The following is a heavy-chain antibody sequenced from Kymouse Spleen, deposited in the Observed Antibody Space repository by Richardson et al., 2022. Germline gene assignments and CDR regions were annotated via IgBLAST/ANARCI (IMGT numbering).Heavy chain of an antibody. D-gene: IGHD3-10*01. Sequence: EVQLVESGGGLVQPGRSLRLSCAASGFTFDDYAMHWVRQAPGKGLEWVSGISWNSGSIGYADSVKGRFTISRDNAKNSLYLQMNSLRAEDTALYYCAKDIGVRGMGYFDYWGQGTLVTVSS. CDR1: GFTFDDYA. V-gene: IGHV3-9*01. J-gene: IGHJ4*02. CDR2: ISWNSGSI. CDR3: AKDIGVRGMGYFDY.